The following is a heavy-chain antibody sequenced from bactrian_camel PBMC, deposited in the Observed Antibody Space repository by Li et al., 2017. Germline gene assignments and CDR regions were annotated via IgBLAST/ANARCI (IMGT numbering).Heavy chain of an antibody. CDR1: GGTYSTYRSYC. Sequence: HVQLVESGGSSVQAGGSLRLSCEASGGTYSTYRSYCMAWFRQPPGKSREGVAAIMIVGATTYYADSVKGRFTISEDNAKMTLYLQMNSLKSEDTALYYCATLSWYCLSYCGQGTQ. CDR3: ATLSWYCLSY. CDR2: IMIVGATT. V-gene: IGHV3-3*01. D-gene: IGHD6*01. J-gene: IGHJ4*01.